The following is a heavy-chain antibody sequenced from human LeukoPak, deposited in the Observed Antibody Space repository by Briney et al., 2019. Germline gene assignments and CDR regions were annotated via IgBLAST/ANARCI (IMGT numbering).Heavy chain of an antibody. CDR3: VVVVEPPDSDGFDV. CDR2: INADGSTA. D-gene: IGHD1-14*01. V-gene: IGHV3-74*01. J-gene: IGHJ3*01. CDR1: GFTFSSYE. Sequence: GGSLRLSCAASGFTFSSYEMNWVRQAPGKGLVWVSLINADGSTATYADSVKGRFTISRDNARNTLSLQMNSLTIEDTAVYYCVVVVEPPDSDGFDVWGQGTMITVSS.